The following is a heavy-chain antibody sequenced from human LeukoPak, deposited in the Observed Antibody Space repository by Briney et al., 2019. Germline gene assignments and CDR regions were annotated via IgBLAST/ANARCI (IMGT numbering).Heavy chain of an antibody. CDR2: IIPIFGTA. V-gene: IGHV1-69*05. Sequence: GASVKVSCKASGGTFSSYAISWVRQAPGQGLEWMGGIIPIFGTANYAQKFQGRVTITTDEATSTAYMELSSLRSEDTAVYYCARGREGRVVPAAIGAVDAFDIWGQGTMVTVSS. CDR1: GGTFSSYA. D-gene: IGHD2-2*01. J-gene: IGHJ3*02. CDR3: ARGREGRVVPAAIGAVDAFDI.